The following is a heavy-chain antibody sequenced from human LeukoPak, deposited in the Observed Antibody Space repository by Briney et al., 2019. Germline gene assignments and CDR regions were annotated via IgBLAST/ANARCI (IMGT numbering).Heavy chain of an antibody. D-gene: IGHD3-22*01. J-gene: IGHJ3*02. CDR2: ISAYNGNT. V-gene: IGHV1-18*01. Sequence: ASVKVSCKASGYTFTSYGISWVRQAPGQGLEWMGWISAYNGNTNYAQRLQGRVTMTTDTSTSTAYMELSSLRSEDTAVYYCARGDYYDSSGYSDAFDIWGQGTMVTVSS. CDR3: ARGDYYDSSGYSDAFDI. CDR1: GYTFTSYG.